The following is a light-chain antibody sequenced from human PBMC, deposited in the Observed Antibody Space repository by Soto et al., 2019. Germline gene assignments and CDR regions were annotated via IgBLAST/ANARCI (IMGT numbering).Light chain of an antibody. Sequence: QSVLTQPPSVSGAPGQRVTISCTGSSSNIGVGYEVHWYQQLPGTAPKLLIYAHTNRPSGVPDRFSGSKSGNTASLTISGLQADDEADYFCCSYTASDLWVFGGGTKVTVL. CDR1: SSNIGVGYE. J-gene: IGLJ3*02. CDR3: CSYTASDLWV. V-gene: IGLV1-40*01. CDR2: AHT.